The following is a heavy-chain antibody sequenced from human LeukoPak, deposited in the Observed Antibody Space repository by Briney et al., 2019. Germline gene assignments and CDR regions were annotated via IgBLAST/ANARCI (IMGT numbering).Heavy chain of an antibody. CDR1: GGTFSSYA. CDR2: IIPIFGTA. CDR3: ARWVYGSRRDGYNEIDY. D-gene: IGHD5-24*01. Sequence: GASVKVSCKASGGTFSSYAISWVRQAPGQGLEWMGGIIPIFGTANYAQKFQGRVTITADESTSTAYMELSSLRSEDTAVYYCARWVYGSRRDGYNEIDYWGQGTLVTVSS. J-gene: IGHJ4*02. V-gene: IGHV1-69*13.